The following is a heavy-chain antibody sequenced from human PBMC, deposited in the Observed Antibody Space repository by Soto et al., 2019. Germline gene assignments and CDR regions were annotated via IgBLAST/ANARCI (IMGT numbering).Heavy chain of an antibody. CDR2: IYYSGST. Sequence: PSETLSLTCTVSGGSISSYYWSWIRQSPGKGLEWIGYIYYSGSTHYNPSLKSRVTISADKSKNQFSLKLSSVTAADTAVYYCARDLGEPSIPSKGMDVWGQGTTVTLSS. V-gene: IGHV4-59*01. CDR3: ARDLGEPSIPSKGMDV. CDR1: GGSISSYY. J-gene: IGHJ6*02. D-gene: IGHD3-10*01.